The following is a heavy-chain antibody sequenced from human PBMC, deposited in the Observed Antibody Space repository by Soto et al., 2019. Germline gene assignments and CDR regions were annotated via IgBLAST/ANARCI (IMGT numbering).Heavy chain of an antibody. Sequence: QVQLVQSGAEVRKPGSSVKVSCKASGGTFSNYAISWVRLAPGHGLEWMGGIIPLFGTANYAQKFQGRVAITADESTRTAYVERSSVRSEDTAGYYCARDMSITTRRDCYYGMDVWGQGTTVTVSS. V-gene: IGHV1-69*01. CDR1: GGTFSNYA. J-gene: IGHJ6*02. CDR2: IIPLFGTA. CDR3: ARDMSITTRRDCYYGMDV. D-gene: IGHD6-6*01.